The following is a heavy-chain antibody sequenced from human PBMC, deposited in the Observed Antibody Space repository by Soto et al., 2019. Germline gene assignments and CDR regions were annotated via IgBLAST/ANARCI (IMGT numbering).Heavy chain of an antibody. D-gene: IGHD6-13*01. J-gene: IGHJ4*02. V-gene: IGHV3-23*01. CDR3: ARGFSAGKGSTPDL. Sequence: PVGSLRLSCAASGFTFSSFAMSWVRQAPGKGLDWVSAISGSGGSTYSADSVKGRFTISRDNSKNTLYLQMSSLRAEDTAVYYCARGFSAGKGSTPDLWGQGYLVTVSS. CDR2: ISGSGGST. CDR1: GFTFSSFA.